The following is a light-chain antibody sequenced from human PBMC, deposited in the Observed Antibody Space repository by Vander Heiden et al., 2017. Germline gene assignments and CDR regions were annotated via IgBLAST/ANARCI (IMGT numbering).Light chain of an antibody. Sequence: EIVLTQSPGTLSLSPGERATLSCRASQSVSRNLAWFQQQPGQAPRLLIYDTSSRATAIPDRFSGSGSGTDFTLIISRLEPEDFAMYFCFQYGSAPPYSFGQGTKLEIK. CDR1: QSVSRN. V-gene: IGKV3-20*01. CDR3: FQYGSAPPYS. J-gene: IGKJ2*03. CDR2: DTS.